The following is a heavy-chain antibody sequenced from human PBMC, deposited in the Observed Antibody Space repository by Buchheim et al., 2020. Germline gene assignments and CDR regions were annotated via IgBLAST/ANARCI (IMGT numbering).Heavy chain of an antibody. CDR1: GFTFSSYG. J-gene: IGHJ4*02. CDR2: ISYDGSNK. V-gene: IGHV3-30*18. CDR3: AKVSYDSSGYVDY. D-gene: IGHD3-22*01. Sequence: QVQLVESGGGVVQPGRSLRLSCAASGFTFSSYGMHWVRQAPGKGLEWVAVISYDGSNKYYADCVKGRFTISRDNSKNTQYLQMNSLRAEDTAVYYCAKVSYDSSGYVDYWGQGTL.